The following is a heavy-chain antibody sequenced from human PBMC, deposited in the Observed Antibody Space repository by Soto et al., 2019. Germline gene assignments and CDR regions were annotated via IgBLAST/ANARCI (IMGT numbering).Heavy chain of an antibody. Sequence: PGGSLRLSCAASGFTFSDYYMSWIRQAPGKGLEWVSYISSSGSTIYYADSVKGRFTISRDNAKNSLYLQMNSLRAEDTAVYYCARDFWSIAARPGRTKIYYYYGMDVWGQGTTVTVSS. CDR2: ISSSGSTI. CDR1: GFTFSDYY. D-gene: IGHD6-6*01. CDR3: ARDFWSIAARPGRTKIYYYYGMDV. J-gene: IGHJ6*02. V-gene: IGHV3-11*01.